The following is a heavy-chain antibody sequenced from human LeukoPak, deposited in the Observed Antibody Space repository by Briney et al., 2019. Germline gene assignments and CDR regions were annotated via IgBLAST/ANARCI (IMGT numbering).Heavy chain of an antibody. J-gene: IGHJ4*02. CDR2: IYHSGST. Sequence: SETLSLTCSVSGYSISSGYYWGWIRQPPGKGLEWIGSIYHSGSTYYNPSLKSRVTISVDTSKNQFSLKLSSVTAADTAVYYCARVRSSGWYRPYYFDYWGQGTLVTVSS. CDR1: GYSISSGYY. V-gene: IGHV4-38-2*02. CDR3: ARVRSSGWYRPYYFDY. D-gene: IGHD6-19*01.